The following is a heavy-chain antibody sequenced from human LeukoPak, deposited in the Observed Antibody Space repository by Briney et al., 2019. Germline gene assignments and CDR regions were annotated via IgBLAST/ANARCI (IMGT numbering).Heavy chain of an antibody. CDR2: INVANGNT. D-gene: IGHD3-16*01. J-gene: IGHJ4*02. V-gene: IGHV1-3*01. Sequence: GASVKVSCKASGYTFTTYAVHWVRQAPGQRLEWMGWINVANGNTRYSQKFQGRVTITRDTSASTAYMELSSLRSEDTAVYYCAIDRGSPPHYYFDYWGQGTLVTVSS. CDR3: AIDRGSPPHYYFDY. CDR1: GYTFTTYA.